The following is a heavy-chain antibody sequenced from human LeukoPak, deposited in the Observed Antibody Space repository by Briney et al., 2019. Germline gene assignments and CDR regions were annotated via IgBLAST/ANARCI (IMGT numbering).Heavy chain of an antibody. CDR2: INHSGST. D-gene: IGHD2-2*01. CDR1: GGSFSGYY. Sequence: SETLSLTCAVYGGSFSGYYWSWIRQPPGKGLEWIGEINHSGSTNYNPSLKSRVTISVDTSKNQFSLKLSSVTAADTAVYYCARATAVVPAAHGLYGVDVWGQGTTVTVSS. V-gene: IGHV4-34*01. J-gene: IGHJ6*02. CDR3: ARATAVVPAAHGLYGVDV.